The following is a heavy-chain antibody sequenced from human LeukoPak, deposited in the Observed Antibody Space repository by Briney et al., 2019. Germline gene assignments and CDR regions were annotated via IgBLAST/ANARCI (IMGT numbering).Heavy chain of an antibody. Sequence: EASVKVSCKASGYTFTSYYMHWVRQAPGQGLEWMGIINPSGGSTSYAQKFQGRVTMTRDTSTSTVYMELSSLRSEDTAVYYCARVSGYDGGADYYYYGMDVWGQGTTVTVSS. CDR1: GYTFTSYY. D-gene: IGHD5-12*01. CDR3: ARVSGYDGGADYYYYGMDV. CDR2: INPSGGST. V-gene: IGHV1-46*01. J-gene: IGHJ6*02.